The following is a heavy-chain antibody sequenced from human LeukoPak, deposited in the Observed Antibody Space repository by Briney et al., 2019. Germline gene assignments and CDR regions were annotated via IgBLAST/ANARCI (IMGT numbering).Heavy chain of an antibody. V-gene: IGHV3-23*01. J-gene: IGHJ4*02. CDR3: AKAKYSSSSDLLDY. CDR1: GFTFSSYA. Sequence: GGSLRLSCAAAGFTFSSYAMSWVRQAPGKGLEWVSTISGSGGSTYYADSVKGRFTISRDISKNTLFLQMNSLRADDTAVYYCAKAKYSSSSDLLDYWGQGTLVTVSS. D-gene: IGHD6-6*01. CDR2: ISGSGGST.